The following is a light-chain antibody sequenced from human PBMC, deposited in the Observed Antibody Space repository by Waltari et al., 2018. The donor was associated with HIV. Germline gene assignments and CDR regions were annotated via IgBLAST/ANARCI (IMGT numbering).Light chain of an antibody. CDR3: QAWDSSTGV. V-gene: IGLV3-1*01. CDR2: QDT. CDR1: KLGDKY. Sequence: SYELTQPPSVSVSPGQTASITCSGDKLGDKYACWYQQKPGQSPVLVIYQDTKRPSGIPERFSGSNSGNTVTLTISGTQAMDEADYYGQAWDSSTGVFGGGTKLTV. J-gene: IGLJ2*01.